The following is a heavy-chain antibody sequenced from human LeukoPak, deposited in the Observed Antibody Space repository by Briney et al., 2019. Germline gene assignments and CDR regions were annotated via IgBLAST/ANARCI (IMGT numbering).Heavy chain of an antibody. Sequence: PGGSLRLSCAASGFTVTTKSMAWVRQAPGRGLEWVSVFYSPGSTYYADSVHGRFTISRDNSLNTLFLQINSLRVEDTAVYYCASARESCIGSTCYEYFHHWGQGTPLTVSS. J-gene: IGHJ1*01. CDR3: ASARESCIGSTCYEYFHH. CDR2: FYSPGST. V-gene: IGHV3-53*01. CDR1: GFTVTTKS. D-gene: IGHD2-2*01.